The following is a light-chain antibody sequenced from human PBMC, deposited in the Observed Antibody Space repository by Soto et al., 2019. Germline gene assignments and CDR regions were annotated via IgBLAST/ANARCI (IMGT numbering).Light chain of an antibody. J-gene: IGLJ1*01. V-gene: IGLV2-18*02. CDR2: EVS. CDR1: SSDVGSYNR. Sequence: QSVLTQPPSVSGSPGQSVTISCTGTSSDVGSYNRVSWYQQPPGTAPKLMIYEVSNRPSGVPVRFSGSKSGNTASLTISGLQAEDEADYYCSSYTSSTTPHVFGTGTKLTVL. CDR3: SSYTSSTTPHV.